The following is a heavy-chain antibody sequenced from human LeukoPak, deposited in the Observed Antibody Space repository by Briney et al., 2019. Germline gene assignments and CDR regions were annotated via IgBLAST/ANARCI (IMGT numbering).Heavy chain of an antibody. CDR2: IYYHEST. D-gene: IGHD6-19*01. V-gene: IGHV4-39*01. Sequence: PSETLSLTCTVSGGSIGSSGFYWGWIRQPPGKGLEWIGSIYYHESTHYNPTLTSRVTISVATSQNPLSLTPRSVTAAGTAVYYCGRQVSSGWDYYHGLDVWGQGTTLTVSS. CDR1: GGSIGSSGFY. CDR3: GRQVSSGWDYYHGLDV. J-gene: IGHJ6*02.